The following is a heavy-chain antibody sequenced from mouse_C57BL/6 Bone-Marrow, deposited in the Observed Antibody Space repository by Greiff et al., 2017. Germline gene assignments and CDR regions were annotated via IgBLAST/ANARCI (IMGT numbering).Heavy chain of an antibody. D-gene: IGHD1-1*01. Sequence: QVQLQQPGAELVKPGASVKLSCKASGYTFTSYWMQWVKQRPGPGLEWIGETDPSDSYTNYNQKFKGKATLTVDTSSSTAYMQLSSLTSEDSAVYYCARGDYYGSPYAMDYWGQGTSVTVSS. CDR2: TDPSDSYT. CDR3: ARGDYYGSPYAMDY. J-gene: IGHJ4*01. CDR1: GYTFTSYW. V-gene: IGHV1-50*01.